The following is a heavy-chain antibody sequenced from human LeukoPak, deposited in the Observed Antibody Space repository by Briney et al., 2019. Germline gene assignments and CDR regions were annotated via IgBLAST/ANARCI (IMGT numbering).Heavy chain of an antibody. CDR2: IIPIFGTA. CDR1: GGTFSSYA. Sequence: SVKVSFKASGGTFSSYAISWVRPAPGQGLEWMGGIIPIFGTANYAQKFQGRVTITADKSTSTAYMELSSLRSEDTAVYYCAALEDIVVVPAGIPWGQGTLVTVSS. J-gene: IGHJ5*02. V-gene: IGHV1-69*06. D-gene: IGHD2-2*01. CDR3: AALEDIVVVPAGIP.